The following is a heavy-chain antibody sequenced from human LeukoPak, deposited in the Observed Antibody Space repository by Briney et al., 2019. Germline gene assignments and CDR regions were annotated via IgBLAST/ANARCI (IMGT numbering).Heavy chain of an antibody. CDR2: IWYDGNNK. Sequence: GGSLRLSCAASGFTFSSYGMHWVRQAPGKGLEWMALIWYDGNNKYYADSVKGRFTISRDNSKNTLYLQLNSLRAEDTAVYYCARQHCSGGDCYFFDWGQGTLVTVSS. D-gene: IGHD2-15*01. J-gene: IGHJ4*02. CDR1: GFTFSSYG. V-gene: IGHV3-33*01. CDR3: ARQHCSGGDCYFFD.